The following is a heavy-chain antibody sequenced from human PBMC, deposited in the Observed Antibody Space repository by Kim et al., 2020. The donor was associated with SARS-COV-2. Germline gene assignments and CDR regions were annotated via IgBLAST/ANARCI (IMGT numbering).Heavy chain of an antibody. CDR1: GFTFSSYS. D-gene: IGHD4-17*01. CDR2: ISSSSSYI. V-gene: IGHV3-21*01. CDR3: ARESTVTTGR. Sequence: GGSLRLSCAASGFTFSSYSMNWVRQAPGKGLEWVSAISSSSSYIYYADSVKGRFTISRDNAKNSLYLQMNSLRAEDTAVYYCARESTVTTGRWGQGTLVTVSS. J-gene: IGHJ4*02.